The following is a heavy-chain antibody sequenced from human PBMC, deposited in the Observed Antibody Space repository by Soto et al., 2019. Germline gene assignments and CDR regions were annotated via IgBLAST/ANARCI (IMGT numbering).Heavy chain of an antibody. CDR2: IKQDGSEK. CDR1: GFTFSRYW. D-gene: IGHD3-16*01. Sequence: GGSLRLSCAASGFTFSRYWMSWVRQAPGKGLEWVANIKQDGSEKYYVDSVKGRFTISRDNAKKSLYLQMNSLRAEDTAVYYCARGNDYILDVWGKGTTVTVSS. J-gene: IGHJ6*04. CDR3: ARGNDYILDV. V-gene: IGHV3-7*01.